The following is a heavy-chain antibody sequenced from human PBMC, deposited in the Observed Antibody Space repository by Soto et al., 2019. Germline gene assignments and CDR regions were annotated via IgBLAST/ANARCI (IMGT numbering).Heavy chain of an antibody. CDR1: GFTFSTYT. CDR3: TKDARPDGFWDLDY. J-gene: IGHJ4*02. D-gene: IGHD1-26*01. V-gene: IGHV3-23*01. CDR2: IFGSGDST. Sequence: EVQLLESGGGLVQPGGSLRLSCAASGFTFSTYTMNWVRQAPGKGLEWVSGIFGSGDSTFYADSVRGRFTISRDNSKNTLYLQMSSLRAEDTAVYYCTKDARPDGFWDLDYWGQGTLVTVSS.